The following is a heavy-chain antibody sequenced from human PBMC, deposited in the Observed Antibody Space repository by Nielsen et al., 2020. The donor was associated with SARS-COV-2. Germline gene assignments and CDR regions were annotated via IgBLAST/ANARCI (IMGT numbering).Heavy chain of an antibody. V-gene: IGHV3-21*01. CDR2: ISSSSSYI. CDR3: ARLVRYYDSSGSADY. CDR1: GFTVSSYS. D-gene: IGHD3-22*01. Sequence: GESLKISCAASGFTVSSYSMNWVRQAPGKGLEWVSSISSSSSYIYYADSVKGRFTISRDNAKNSLYLQMNSLRAEDTAVYYCARLVRYYDSSGSADYWGQGTLVTVSS. J-gene: IGHJ4*02.